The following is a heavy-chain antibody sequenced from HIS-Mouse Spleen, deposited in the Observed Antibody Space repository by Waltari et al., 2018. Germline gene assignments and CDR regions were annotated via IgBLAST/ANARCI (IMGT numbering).Heavy chain of an antibody. CDR3: AREIPYSSSWYDWYFDL. D-gene: IGHD6-13*01. CDR1: GGSISRSIYS. J-gene: IGHJ2*01. V-gene: IGHV4-39*07. Sequence: QLQLKESGPVLVKPSETLSLTCTVSGGSISRSIYSCRRIRQPPGKGLEWIGSIYYSGSTYYNPSLKSRVTISVDTSKNQFSLKLSSVTAADTAVYYCAREIPYSSSWYDWYFDLWGRGTLVTVSS. CDR2: IYYSGST.